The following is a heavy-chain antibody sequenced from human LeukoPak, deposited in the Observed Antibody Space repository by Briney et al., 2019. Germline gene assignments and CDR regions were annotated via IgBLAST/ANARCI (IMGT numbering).Heavy chain of an antibody. Sequence: PGGSLRLSCIASGFTYTNYAMTWVRQAPGKGLEWVSVISASGGSTKYYADSVKGRFTISRDNSKNTLYLLMDSLRVEDTAVYYCAKGVFGYNCGSFDYWGQGTLVTVSS. V-gene: IGHV3-23*01. CDR3: AKGVFGYNCGSFDY. CDR2: ISASGGST. J-gene: IGHJ4*02. CDR1: GFTYTNYA. D-gene: IGHD5-18*01.